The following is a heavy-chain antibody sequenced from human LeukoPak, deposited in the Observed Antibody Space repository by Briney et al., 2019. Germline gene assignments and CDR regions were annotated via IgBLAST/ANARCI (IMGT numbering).Heavy chain of an antibody. CDR3: AKGKDYDSSGYLDY. V-gene: IGHV3-11*01. CDR1: GFTFGDHY. D-gene: IGHD3-22*01. Sequence: GGSLRLSCAASGFTFGDHYMSWIRQAPGKGLEWLSYISPSGNIIQYADSVRGRFTISRDNAKNSLYLQMNSLRAEDTALYYCAKGKDYDSSGYLDYWGQGTLVTVSS. CDR2: ISPSGNII. J-gene: IGHJ4*02.